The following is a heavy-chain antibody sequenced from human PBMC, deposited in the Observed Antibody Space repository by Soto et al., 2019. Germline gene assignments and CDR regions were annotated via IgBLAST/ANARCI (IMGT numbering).Heavy chain of an antibody. J-gene: IGHJ3*02. CDR2: IWYDGSNK. D-gene: IGHD3-10*01. CDR1: GFTFSSYG. V-gene: IGHV3-33*01. Sequence: PGGSLRLSCAASGFTFSSYGMHWVRQAPGKGLEWVAVIWYDGSNKYYADSVKGRFTISRDNSKNTLYLQMNSLRAEDTAVYYCARDPTFTMVRGVIIWGAFDIWGQGTMVTVSS. CDR3: ARDPTFTMVRGVIIWGAFDI.